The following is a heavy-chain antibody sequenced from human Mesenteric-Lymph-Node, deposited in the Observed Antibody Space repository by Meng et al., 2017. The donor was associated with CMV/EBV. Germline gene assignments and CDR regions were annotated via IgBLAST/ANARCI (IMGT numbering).Heavy chain of an antibody. CDR2: ISYDGNNK. V-gene: IGHV3-30*14. CDR1: EFTFSTFR. Sequence: GERVDAGGGLFQPGVSLRLSCTASEFTFSTFRMNWVRKAPGKGLEWVAVISYDGNNKYYADSVKGRFTISRDNSKNTLFLQMNSLRADDTAVYYCARGPSYSHYFDYWGQGTLVTVSS. CDR3: ARGPSYSHYFDY. J-gene: IGHJ4*02. D-gene: IGHD4-11*01.